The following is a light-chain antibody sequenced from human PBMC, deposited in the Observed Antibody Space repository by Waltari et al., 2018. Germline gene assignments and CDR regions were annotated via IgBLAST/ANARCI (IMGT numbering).Light chain of an antibody. J-gene: IGLJ1*01. Sequence: QSALTQPASVSGSPGQSITISCTGTSSDVGSHTLFSWSQQHPGKAPKLMIYEVSKGPSGVSNRFSGSKSGNTASLTISGLQAEDEADYYCCSYAGSSTSLYVFGTGTKVTVL. CDR3: CSYAGSSTSLYV. CDR2: EVS. V-gene: IGLV2-23*02. CDR1: SSDVGSHTL.